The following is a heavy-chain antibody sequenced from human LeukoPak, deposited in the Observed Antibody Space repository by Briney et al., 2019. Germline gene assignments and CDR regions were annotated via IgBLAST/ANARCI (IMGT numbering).Heavy chain of an antibody. CDR2: ISSSSSTI. Sequence: GGSLRLSCAASGFTFSSYSMNWVCQAPGKGLEWVSYISSSSSTIYYADSVKGRFTISRDNSKNSLFLQMNSLRAEDTAVYYCARPAGYSSSWPFDYWGQGTLVTVSS. D-gene: IGHD6-13*01. J-gene: IGHJ4*02. V-gene: IGHV3-48*04. CDR3: ARPAGYSSSWPFDY. CDR1: GFTFSSYS.